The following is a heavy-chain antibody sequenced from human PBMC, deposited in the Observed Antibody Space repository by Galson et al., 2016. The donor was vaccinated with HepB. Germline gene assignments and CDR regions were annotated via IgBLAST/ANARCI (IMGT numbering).Heavy chain of an antibody. J-gene: IGHJ3*02. V-gene: IGHV4-59*01. CDR2: IDYTGGT. Sequence: ETLSLTCTVSGGSINSYHWSWIRQSPGTGLEWIGYIDYTGGTNYNPSLKSRVTISVDTSKHQFSLKLTSVTAADTAVYFCARRYSGYGDAFDIWGQGTLVTVSS. D-gene: IGHD5-12*01. CDR1: GGSINSYH. CDR3: ARRYSGYGDAFDI.